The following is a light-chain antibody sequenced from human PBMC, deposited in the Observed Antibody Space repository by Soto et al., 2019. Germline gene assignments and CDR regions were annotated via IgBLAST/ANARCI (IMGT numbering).Light chain of an antibody. CDR1: QSFRSSY. CDR2: GAS. V-gene: IGKV3-20*01. CDR3: QQYGSSPLT. Sequence: EIVLTQSPGILSLSPGERATLSCRASQSFRSSYLAWYQQKPGQAPRLLIYGASSRATGIPDRFSGSGSGTDFTLTISRLEPEDFAVYYCQQYGSSPLTFGGGTKVEIK. J-gene: IGKJ4*01.